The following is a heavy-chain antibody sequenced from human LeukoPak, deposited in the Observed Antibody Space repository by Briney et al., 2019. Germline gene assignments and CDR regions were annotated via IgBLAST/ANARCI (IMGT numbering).Heavy chain of an antibody. V-gene: IGHV3-21*01. CDR2: ISSSSSYI. CDR1: GFTFSSYS. J-gene: IGHJ4*02. D-gene: IGHD6-6*01. Sequence: GGSLRLSCAASGFTFSSYSMNWVRQAPGKGLEWVSSISSSSSYIYYADSVKGRFTISRDNAKNSLYLQMNSLRAEDTAVYYCARDLTSIAASPGGTFDYWGQGTLVTVSS. CDR3: ARDLTSIAASPGGTFDY.